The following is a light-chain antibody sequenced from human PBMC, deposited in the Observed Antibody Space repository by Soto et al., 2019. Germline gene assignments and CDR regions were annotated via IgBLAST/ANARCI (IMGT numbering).Light chain of an antibody. CDR2: KAS. CDR1: QSISSW. Sequence: DIQMTQSPSTLSASVGDRVTIICRASQSISSWLAWYQQKPGKAPKLLIYKASSLESGVPSRFSGSGYGTEFTLTISSLQPDDFATYYCQQYNSYSTFGQGTKVEIK. CDR3: QQYNSYST. V-gene: IGKV1-5*03. J-gene: IGKJ1*01.